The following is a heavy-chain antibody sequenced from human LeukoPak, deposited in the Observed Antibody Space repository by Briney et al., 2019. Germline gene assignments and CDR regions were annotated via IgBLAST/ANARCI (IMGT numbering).Heavy chain of an antibody. V-gene: IGHV4-59*12. CDR2: IYYSGST. Sequence: SETLSLTCTVSGGSISSYYWSWIRQPPGKGLEWIGYIYYSGSTNYNPSLKSRVTISVDTSKNQFSLRLTSVTAADTAVYYCARIYAADAFDIWGQGTMVTVSS. CDR3: ARIYAADAFDI. CDR1: GGSISSYY. J-gene: IGHJ3*02. D-gene: IGHD3-16*01.